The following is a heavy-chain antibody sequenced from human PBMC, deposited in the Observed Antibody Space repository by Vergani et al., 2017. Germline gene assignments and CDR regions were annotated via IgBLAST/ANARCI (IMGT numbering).Heavy chain of an antibody. CDR2: INPSGGST. CDR1: GYTFTSYY. D-gene: IGHD6-13*01. CDR3: TTGTSDSSSSWEPDAFAI. Sequence: QVQLVQSGAEVKKPGASVKVSCKASGYTFTSYYMHWVRQAPGQGLEWRGIINPSGGSTSYAQKFQGRLTMTRDTSTSTVYMELSSLRSEDTAVYYCTTGTSDSSSSWEPDAFAIWGQGTMVTVSS. V-gene: IGHV1-46*03. J-gene: IGHJ3*02.